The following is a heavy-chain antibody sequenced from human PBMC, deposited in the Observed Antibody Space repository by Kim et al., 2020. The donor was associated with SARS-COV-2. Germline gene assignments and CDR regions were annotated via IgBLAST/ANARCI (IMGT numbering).Heavy chain of an antibody. V-gene: IGHV3-30*01. D-gene: IGHD6-19*01. CDR3: VGDRSGYTGGFDY. J-gene: IGHJ4*02. Sequence: SDNSVKGRFTISRDNSKNTLYLEMISLRAEDTAVYYCVGDRSGYTGGFDYWGQGTLVTVSS.